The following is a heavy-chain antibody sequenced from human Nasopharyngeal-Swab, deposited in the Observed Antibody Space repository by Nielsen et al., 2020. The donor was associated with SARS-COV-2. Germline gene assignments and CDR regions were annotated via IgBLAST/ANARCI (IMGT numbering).Heavy chain of an antibody. CDR3: ARVGIWFGESFRRRNAFDI. CDR1: GYTFTSYY. CDR2: INPSGGST. J-gene: IGHJ3*02. D-gene: IGHD3-10*01. V-gene: IGHV1-46*01. Sequence: ASVKVSCKASGYTFTSYYMHWVRQAPGQGLEWMGIINPSGGSTSYAQKFQGRVTMTRDTSTSTVYMELSSLRSEDTAVYYCARVGIWFGESFRRRNAFDIWGQGTMVTVSS.